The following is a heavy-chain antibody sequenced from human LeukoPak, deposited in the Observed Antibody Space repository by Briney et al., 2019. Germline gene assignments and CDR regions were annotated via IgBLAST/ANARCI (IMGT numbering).Heavy chain of an antibody. CDR2: INQDGSKK. D-gene: IGHD6-13*01. CDR1: GFTISTYW. CDR3: ARAVAAADSY. Sequence: PGGSLRLSCTASGFTISTYWMSWVRQAPGKGLEWVANINQDGSKKYYVDSVKGRFTISRDNVKYSVYLQMNSLRAEDTAVYSCARAVAAADSYWGRGTLVTVSS. J-gene: IGHJ4*02. V-gene: IGHV3-7*04.